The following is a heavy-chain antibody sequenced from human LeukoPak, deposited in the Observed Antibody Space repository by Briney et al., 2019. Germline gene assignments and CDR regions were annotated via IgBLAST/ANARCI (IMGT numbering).Heavy chain of an antibody. CDR1: GFTFSSYSMN. D-gene: IGHD3-22*01. V-gene: IGHV4-39*01. CDR2: IYYSGST. CDR3: ARQYYYDSSGYYFGY. Sequence: PGGSLRLSCAASGFTFSSYSMNWVRQPPGKGLEWIGSIYYSGSTYYNPSLKSRVTISVDTSKNQFSLKLSSVTAADTAVYYCARQYYYDSSGYYFGYWGQGTLVTVSS. J-gene: IGHJ4*02.